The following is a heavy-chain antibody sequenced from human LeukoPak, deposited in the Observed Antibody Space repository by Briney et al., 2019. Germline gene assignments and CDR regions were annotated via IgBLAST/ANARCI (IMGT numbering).Heavy chain of an antibody. Sequence: ASVKVSCKASGYTFTSYGISWVRQAPGQGLEWMGWISAYNGNTNYAQKLQGRVTMTTDTSTSTAYMELRSLRSDDTAVYYCARDRANIVVVPAAMQQLRQRDAFDIWGQGTMVTVSS. D-gene: IGHD2-2*01. CDR3: ARDRANIVVVPAAMQQLRQRDAFDI. V-gene: IGHV1-18*01. CDR1: GYTFTSYG. CDR2: ISAYNGNT. J-gene: IGHJ3*02.